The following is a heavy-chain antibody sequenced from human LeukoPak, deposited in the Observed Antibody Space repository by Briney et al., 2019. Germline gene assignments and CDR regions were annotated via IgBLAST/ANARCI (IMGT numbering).Heavy chain of an antibody. CDR1: GFPFSSYS. Sequence: PGGSLRLSCAASGFPFSSYSINWVRQAPGKGLEWVSSISSSSSYIYYADSVKCRFIISRDNAQNPLYLQMNSLRVEDTAVYYCARDVLGTVPYYYYGMDVWRKGTTATDPS. J-gene: IGHJ6*01. CDR3: ARDVLGTVPYYYYGMDV. CDR2: ISSSSSYI. V-gene: IGHV3-21*01. D-gene: IGHD3-10*02.